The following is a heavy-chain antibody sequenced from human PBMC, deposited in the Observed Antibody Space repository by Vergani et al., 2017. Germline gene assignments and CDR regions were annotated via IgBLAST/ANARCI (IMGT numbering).Heavy chain of an antibody. Sequence: QQQLVESGGGVVQPGRSLRLSCAASGFAFNKFALHWVRQAPGKGLDWVAVISADGRNNHYADSVKGRFSISRDNSKNTSFLQLSGLTVEDTGVYYCAKAGPYYDSSGYFYEPSYYYYYMDVWGKGTTVTVSS. V-gene: IGHV3-30*04. CDR3: AKAGPYYDSSGYFYEPSYYYYYMDV. CDR2: ISADGRNN. J-gene: IGHJ6*03. CDR1: GFAFNKFA. D-gene: IGHD3-22*01.